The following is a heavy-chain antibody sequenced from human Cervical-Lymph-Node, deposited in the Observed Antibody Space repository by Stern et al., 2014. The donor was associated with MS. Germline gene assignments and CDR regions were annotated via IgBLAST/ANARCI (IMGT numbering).Heavy chain of an antibody. V-gene: IGHV1-69*01. CDR1: GGTFSSYA. D-gene: IGHD4-11*01. Sequence: QLVQSGAEVKKPGSSVKVSCKASGGTFSSYAINWVRQAPGQGLEWMGGIIPILDTATYAQKFQGRVTITADESTSTAYMELSSLRSEDTAVYYCARDHHYSNYAYWYFDLWGRGTLVTVSS. CDR3: ARDHHYSNYAYWYFDL. CDR2: IIPILDTA. J-gene: IGHJ2*01.